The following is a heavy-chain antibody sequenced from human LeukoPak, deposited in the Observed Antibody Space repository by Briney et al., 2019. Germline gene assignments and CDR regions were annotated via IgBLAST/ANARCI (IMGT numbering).Heavy chain of an antibody. CDR2: ISAYNGNT. J-gene: IGHJ4*02. Sequence: ASVKVSCKASGYTFTSYGISWVRQAPGQGLEWMGWISAYNGNTNYAQKLQGRVTMTTDTSTSTAYMELRSLRSDDTAVYYCARAVGLNYGFWSGYSSFDYWGQGTLVTVSS. V-gene: IGHV1-18*01. D-gene: IGHD3-3*01. CDR3: ARAVGLNYGFWSGYSSFDY. CDR1: GYTFTSYG.